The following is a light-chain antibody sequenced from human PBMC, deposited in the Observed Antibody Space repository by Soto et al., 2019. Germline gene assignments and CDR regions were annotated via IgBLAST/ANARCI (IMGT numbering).Light chain of an antibody. CDR3: QQYSKWRT. Sequence: EIVMTPSPVTLSVSPVERATLSCRASQSVSSNLAWYQQRPGQAPRLLIYDASTRATGVPARITGSGSGTEFTLTISSLQSEDFAVYYCQQYSKWRTFGQGTKVDIK. CDR1: QSVSSN. V-gene: IGKV3-15*01. CDR2: DAS. J-gene: IGKJ1*01.